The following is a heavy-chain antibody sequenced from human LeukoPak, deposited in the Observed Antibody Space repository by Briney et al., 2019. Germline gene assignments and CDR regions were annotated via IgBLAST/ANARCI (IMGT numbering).Heavy chain of an antibody. Sequence: ASVKVSCKVSGYTLIDLSMHWVRQAPGQGLEWMGWINPNSGGTNYAQKFQGRVTMTRDTSISTAYMELSRLRSDDTAVYYCARDLVSSPHDCGGDCLWKLFDYWGQGTLVTVSS. D-gene: IGHD2-21*02. V-gene: IGHV1-2*02. CDR3: ARDLVSSPHDCGGDCLWKLFDY. CDR1: GYTLIDLS. J-gene: IGHJ4*02. CDR2: INPNSGGT.